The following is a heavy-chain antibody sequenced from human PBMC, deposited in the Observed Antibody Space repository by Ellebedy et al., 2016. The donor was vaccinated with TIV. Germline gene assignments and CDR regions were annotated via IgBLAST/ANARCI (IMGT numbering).Heavy chain of an antibody. J-gene: IGHJ4*03. Sequence: ASVKVSCKGSGYSFTSYWIGWVRQMPGKGLEWMGIIYPGDSDTRYSPSFQGQVTISADKSISTAYLQWSSLKASDTAMYYCARRTGVAVGATPFDYWGQGTTVTVSS. CDR1: GYSFTSYW. CDR2: IYPGDSDT. CDR3: ARRTGVAVGATPFDY. V-gene: IGHV5-51*01. D-gene: IGHD1-26*01.